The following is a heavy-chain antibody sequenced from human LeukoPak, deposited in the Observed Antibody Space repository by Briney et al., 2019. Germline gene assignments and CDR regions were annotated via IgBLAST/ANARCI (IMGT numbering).Heavy chain of an antibody. D-gene: IGHD6-13*01. CDR2: IYTSGST. V-gene: IGHV4-4*07. CDR1: GGSISSYY. J-gene: IGHJ4*02. Sequence: SETLSLTCTVSGGSISSYYWSWIRQPAGKGLEWIGCIYTSGSTSYNPSLTSRVTLSVDTSKNQFSPKLNSVTAADTAVYYCARVRSAAATGFHFDYWGQGTLLTVSS. CDR3: ARVRSAAATGFHFDY.